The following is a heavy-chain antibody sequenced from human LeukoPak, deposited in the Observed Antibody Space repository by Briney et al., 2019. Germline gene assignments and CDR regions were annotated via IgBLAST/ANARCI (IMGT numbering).Heavy chain of an antibody. Sequence: ASVKVSCKASGYTFITYYIHWVRQAPGQGLEWMGIINPRGGTTSYAQQFQGRITLTRDTSTSTVYMELSGLKSEDTGVYYCARDYHSRSPKRSFDYWGQGTLVTVSS. D-gene: IGHD1-26*01. V-gene: IGHV1-46*01. CDR2: INPRGGTT. J-gene: IGHJ4*02. CDR3: ARDYHSRSPKRSFDY. CDR1: GYTFITYY.